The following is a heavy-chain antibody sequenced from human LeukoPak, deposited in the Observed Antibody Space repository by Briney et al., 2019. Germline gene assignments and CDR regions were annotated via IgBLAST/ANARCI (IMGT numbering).Heavy chain of an antibody. J-gene: IGHJ4*02. Sequence: RRSLRLSCAASGFTFSSYAMHWVRQAPGKGLEGVAVISYDGSNKYYADSVKGRFTISRDDSKKKLYLQMNSLRAEDTAVYYCGRGGGTTVTQEGYYFDYWGQGTLVTVSS. D-gene: IGHD4-17*01. V-gene: IGHV3-30-3*01. CDR2: ISYDGSNK. CDR1: GFTFSSYA. CDR3: GRGGGTTVTQEGYYFDY.